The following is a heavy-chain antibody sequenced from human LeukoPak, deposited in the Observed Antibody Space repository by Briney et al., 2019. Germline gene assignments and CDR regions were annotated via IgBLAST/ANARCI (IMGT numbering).Heavy chain of an antibody. Sequence: PSETLSLTCTVSGGSISSGGYYWSWIRQHPGKGLEWIGYIYYSGSTYYNPSLKSRVTISVDTSKNQFSLKLSSVTAADTAVYYCARVYGSGSYYPDYWGQGTLVTVSS. V-gene: IGHV4-31*03. D-gene: IGHD3-10*01. CDR2: IYYSGST. J-gene: IGHJ4*02. CDR3: ARVYGSGSYYPDY. CDR1: GGSISSGGYY.